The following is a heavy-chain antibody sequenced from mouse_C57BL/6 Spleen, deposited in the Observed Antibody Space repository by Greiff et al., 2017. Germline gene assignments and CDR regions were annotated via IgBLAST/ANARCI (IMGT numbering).Heavy chain of an antibody. V-gene: IGHV5-9*01. J-gene: IGHJ2*01. CDR1: GFTFSSYT. Sequence: DVKLVESGGGLVKPGGSLKLSCAASGFTFSSYTMSWVRQTPANRLEWVATISGGGGNTYYPDSVKGRFIISRDNAKNTLYLQMSSLGSEDTALYYCARRWLQYYFDYWGQGTTLTVSA. D-gene: IGHD2-3*01. CDR3: ARRWLQYYFDY. CDR2: ISGGGGNT.